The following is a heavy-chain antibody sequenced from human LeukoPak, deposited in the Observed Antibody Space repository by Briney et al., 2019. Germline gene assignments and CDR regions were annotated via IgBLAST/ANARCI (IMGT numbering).Heavy chain of an antibody. Sequence: GGSLRLSCAASGFTFDDYAMHWVRQAPGKGLEWVSGISWNSGSIGYADSVKGRFTISRDNAKNSLYLQMNSLRAEDTAVYYCARESGGDLGEAFDIWGHGTMVTVSS. CDR1: GFTFDDYA. D-gene: IGHD1-26*01. J-gene: IGHJ3*02. CDR3: ARESGGDLGEAFDI. CDR2: ISWNSGSI. V-gene: IGHV3-9*01.